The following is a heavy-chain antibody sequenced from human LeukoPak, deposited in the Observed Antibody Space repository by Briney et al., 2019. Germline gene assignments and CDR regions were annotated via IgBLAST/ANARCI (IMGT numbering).Heavy chain of an antibody. D-gene: IGHD1-26*01. CDR2: INSDGSST. J-gene: IGHJ4*02. CDR3: AREQQWELDFDY. Sequence: GGSLRLSCAASGFTFSSYWMHWVRQAPGKGLVWVSRINSDGSSTSYADSVKGRFTISRDNAKNTLYLQMNSLRAEDTAVYYCAREQQWELDFDYWGQGTLVTVSS. CDR1: GFTFSSYW. V-gene: IGHV3-74*01.